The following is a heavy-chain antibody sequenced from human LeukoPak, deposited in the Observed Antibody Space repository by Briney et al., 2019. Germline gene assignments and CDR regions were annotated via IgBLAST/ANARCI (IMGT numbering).Heavy chain of an antibody. CDR1: GYTLTELS. CDR2: FDPEDGET. D-gene: IGHD3-3*01. V-gene: IGHV1-24*01. Sequence: ASVKVSCKVSGYTLTELSMHWVRQAPGKGLEWMGGFDPEDGETIYAQKFQGRVTMTEDTSTDTAYMELSSLRSEDTAVYYCGSTPNFGVVIIGAIDYWGQGTLVTVSS. J-gene: IGHJ4*02. CDR3: GSTPNFGVVIIGAIDY.